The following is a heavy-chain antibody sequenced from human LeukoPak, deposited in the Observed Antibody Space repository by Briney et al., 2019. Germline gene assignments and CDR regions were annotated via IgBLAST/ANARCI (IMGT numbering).Heavy chain of an antibody. V-gene: IGHV3-23*01. J-gene: IGHJ1*01. Sequence: AGGSLRLSCAASGFTFSSYAMSWVRQAPGKGLEWVSAISGSGDSTYYGDSVKGRFTISRDNSKNTLYLQMNSLRAEDTAVYFCASRENNYGLGDWGQGTLVTVSS. CDR3: ASRENNYGLGD. CDR1: GFTFSSYA. D-gene: IGHD3-10*01. CDR2: ISGSGDST.